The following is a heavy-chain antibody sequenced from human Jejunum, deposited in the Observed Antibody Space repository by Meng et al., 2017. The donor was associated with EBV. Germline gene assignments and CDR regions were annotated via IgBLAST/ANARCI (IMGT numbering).Heavy chain of an antibody. CDR3: TKDVGVVLFDY. D-gene: IGHD2-8*01. CDR2: ISNSGGNT. CDR1: GFTFSDYA. Sequence: VNMVGAGGGLVQPGGSMRLSCVAFGFTFSDYAMCWVRQAPRKGLEWVSTISNSGGNTHYADSVKGRFTISRDNSKNTLYLQMNSLRAEDTAVYYCTKDVGVVLFDYWGQGTLVTVSS. V-gene: IGHV3-23*04. J-gene: IGHJ4*02.